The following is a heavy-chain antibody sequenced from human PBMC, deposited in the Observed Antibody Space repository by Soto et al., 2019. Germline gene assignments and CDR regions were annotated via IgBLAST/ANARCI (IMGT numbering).Heavy chain of an antibody. CDR1: GGSIRSGGYY. J-gene: IGHJ6*02. Sequence: SETLSLTCTVSGGSIRSGGYYWGWVRQNPRRGLEWIGNIYYSGNTYYNPSLKSRLTISVDTSKNQFSLNLSSVTAADTAVYYCARDRLMATAGTARHYFGLDVWGQGTTVTSP. V-gene: IGHV4-31*03. CDR2: IYYSGNT. CDR3: ARDRLMATAGTARHYFGLDV. D-gene: IGHD5-18*01.